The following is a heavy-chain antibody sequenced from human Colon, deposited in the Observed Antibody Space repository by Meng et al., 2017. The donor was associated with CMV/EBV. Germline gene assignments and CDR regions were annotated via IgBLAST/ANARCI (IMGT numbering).Heavy chain of an antibody. CDR2: ISSSSSYI. V-gene: IGHV3-21*04. CDR3: VRYYGAGSYFGDY. D-gene: IGHD3-10*01. Sequence: GESLKISCAASGFTFSKYSINWVRQAPGKGLEWVSSISSSSSYIYYADSVKGRFTISRDNSKTTLYLQMNSLRAEDTAVYYCVRYYGAGSYFGDYWGQGTLVTVSS. CDR1: GFTFSKYS. J-gene: IGHJ4*02.